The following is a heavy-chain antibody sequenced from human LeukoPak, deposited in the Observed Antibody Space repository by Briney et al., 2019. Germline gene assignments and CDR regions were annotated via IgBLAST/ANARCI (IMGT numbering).Heavy chain of an antibody. CDR1: GYTFTSYG. Sequence: ASVKVSCKASGYTFTSYGISWVRQAPGQGLEWMGWISAYNGNTNYAQKLQGRVTMTTDTSTSTAYMELRSLRPEDTAWYYCAKDQGRYVSKYYFDYWGRGTLVTVSS. J-gene: IGHJ4*02. D-gene: IGHD2/OR15-2a*01. V-gene: IGHV1-18*01. CDR3: AKDQGRYVSKYYFDY. CDR2: ISAYNGNT.